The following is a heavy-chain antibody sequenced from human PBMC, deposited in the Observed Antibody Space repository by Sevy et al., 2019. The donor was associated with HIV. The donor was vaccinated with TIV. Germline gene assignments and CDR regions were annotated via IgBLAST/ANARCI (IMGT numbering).Heavy chain of an antibody. CDR3: ARERGEVNSYYYYMDV. J-gene: IGHJ6*03. CDR2: IYSGGST. Sequence: GGSLRLSCAASGFTVSSNYMSWVRQAPGKGLEWVSVIYSGGSTYYADSVKGRFTISRDNSKNTLYLQMNSLRAEDTAVYYCARERGEVNSYYYYMDVWGKGTRVTVSS. D-gene: IGHD3-10*01. V-gene: IGHV3-53*01. CDR1: GFTVSSNY.